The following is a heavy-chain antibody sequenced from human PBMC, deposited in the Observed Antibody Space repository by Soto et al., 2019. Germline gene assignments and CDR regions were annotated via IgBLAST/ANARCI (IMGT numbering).Heavy chain of an antibody. V-gene: IGHV3-30-3*01. J-gene: IGHJ6*02. CDR2: ISYDGSNK. D-gene: IGHD2-8*01. Sequence: QVQLVESGGGVVQPGRSLRLSCAASGFTFSSYAMHWVRQAPGKGLEWVAVISYDGSNKYYADSVKGRFTISRDNSKNTLYPQMNSLRAEDTAVYYCAIPSRYYRDGLEGMDVWGQGTTVTVSS. CDR3: AIPSRYYRDGLEGMDV. CDR1: GFTFSSYA.